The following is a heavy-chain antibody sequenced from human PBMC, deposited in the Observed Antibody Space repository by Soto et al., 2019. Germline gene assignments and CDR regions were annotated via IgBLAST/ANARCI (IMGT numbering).Heavy chain of an antibody. CDR3: ARVPYDTTGYYAF. CDR2: IDPTHGST. CDR1: GYTFTTYY. J-gene: IGHJ4*02. V-gene: IGHV1-46*01. D-gene: IGHD3-22*01. Sequence: EASVKVSCKAAGYTFTTYYMHWVRQAPGQGLEWMGVIDPTHGSTTYAQKFQGRVTMTSDTSTNTVYMELSSLKSEDTAVYYCARVPYDTTGYYAFWGQGTLVTVSS.